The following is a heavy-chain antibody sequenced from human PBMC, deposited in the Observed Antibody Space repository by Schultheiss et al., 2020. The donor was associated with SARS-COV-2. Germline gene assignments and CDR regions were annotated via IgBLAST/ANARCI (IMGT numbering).Heavy chain of an antibody. CDR3: ARERAGCSSTSCPSTIDY. J-gene: IGHJ4*02. CDR2: IYTSGST. CDR1: GGSISSYY. Sequence: SQTLSLTCTVSGGSISSYYWSWIRQPAGKGLEWIGRIYTSGSTNYNPSLKSRVTMSVDTSKNQFSLKLSSVTAADTAVYYCARERAGCSSTSCPSTIDYWGQGTLVTVSS. D-gene: IGHD2-2*01. V-gene: IGHV4-4*07.